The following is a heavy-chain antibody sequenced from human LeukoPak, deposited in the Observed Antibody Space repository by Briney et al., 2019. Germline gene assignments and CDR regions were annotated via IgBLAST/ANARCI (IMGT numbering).Heavy chain of an antibody. D-gene: IGHD6-6*01. J-gene: IGHJ6*03. CDR3: ARDGSSSSAPVGYYYYYMDV. Sequence: ASVKVSCKASGYTFTSYYMHWVRQAPEQGLEWMGIINPSGGSTSYAQKFQGRVTMTRDMSTSTVYMELSSLRSEDTAVYYCARDGSSSSAPVGYYYYYMDVWGKGTTVTVSS. CDR2: INPSGGST. V-gene: IGHV1-46*01. CDR1: GYTFTSYY.